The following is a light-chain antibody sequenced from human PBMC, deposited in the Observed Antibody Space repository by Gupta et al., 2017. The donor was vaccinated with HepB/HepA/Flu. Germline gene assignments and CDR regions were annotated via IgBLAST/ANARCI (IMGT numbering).Light chain of an antibody. J-gene: IGKJ1*01. CDR3: MQARQPLT. CDR1: QSLLHSNGYNY. Sequence: DIVMTQSPLSLPVTPGEPASISCRSSQSLLHSNGYNYLDWYLQKPGQSTQLLIYLGSNRASGVPDMFSGRGSGTDFTLNSSRVEAEEVGVYYCMQARQPLTFGQGTKVEIK. V-gene: IGKV2-28*01. CDR2: LGS.